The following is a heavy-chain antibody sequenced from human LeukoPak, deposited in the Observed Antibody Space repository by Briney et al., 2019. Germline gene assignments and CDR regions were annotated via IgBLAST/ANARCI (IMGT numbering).Heavy chain of an antibody. CDR2: ISWNSGSI. CDR3: AKDINPVWISEFDY. J-gene: IGHJ4*02. V-gene: IGHV3-9*01. CDR1: GFTFDDYA. D-gene: IGHD5-12*01. Sequence: GGSLRLSCAASGFTFDDYAMHWVRQAPGKGLEWVSGISWNSGSIGYADSVKGRFTISRDNAKNSLYLQMNSLRAEDTALYYCAKDINPVWISEFDYWGQGTLVTVSS.